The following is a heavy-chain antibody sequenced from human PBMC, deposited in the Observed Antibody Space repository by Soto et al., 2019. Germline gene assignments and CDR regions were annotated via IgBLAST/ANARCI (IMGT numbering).Heavy chain of an antibody. CDR3: AREDANAIVVVPAAIGRYYYYGMDV. V-gene: IGHV6-1*01. CDR1: GDSVSSNSAA. D-gene: IGHD2-2*02. Sequence: SQTLSLTCAISGDSVSSNSAAWNWIRQSPSRGLEWLGRTYYRSKWYNDYAVSVKSRITINPDTSKNQFSLQLNSVTPEDTAVYYCAREDANAIVVVPAAIGRYYYYGMDVWGQGTTVTVSS. J-gene: IGHJ6*02. CDR2: TYYRSKWYN.